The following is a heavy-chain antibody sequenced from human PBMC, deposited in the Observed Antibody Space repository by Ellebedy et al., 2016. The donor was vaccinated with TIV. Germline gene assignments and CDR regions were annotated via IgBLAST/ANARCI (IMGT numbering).Heavy chain of an antibody. CDR1: GFTFNSYA. V-gene: IGHV3-33*08. D-gene: IGHD1-26*01. Sequence: GESLKISCAASGFTFNSYAMHWVRQAPGKGLEWVALIWFNGRLKYYADSVNGRFSISRDNFRNALYLQINALRDDDTGVYYCAREVEGGQGDMDVWGQGTTVTVSS. J-gene: IGHJ6*02. CDR2: IWFNGRLK. CDR3: AREVEGGQGDMDV.